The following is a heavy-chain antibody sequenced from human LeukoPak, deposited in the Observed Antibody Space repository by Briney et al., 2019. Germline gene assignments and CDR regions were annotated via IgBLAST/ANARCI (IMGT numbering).Heavy chain of an antibody. J-gene: IGHJ5*02. CDR2: IYTTGST. Sequence: RASETLSLTCTVSGGSISSGSYYWSWIRQPAGKGLDWIGRIYTTGSTNYNPSLKSRVTISVDTSKNQFSLKLSSVTAADTAVYYCATTPQRITMVRGVPGGYNWFDPWGQGTLVTVSS. CDR3: ATTPQRITMVRGVPGGYNWFDP. D-gene: IGHD3-10*01. V-gene: IGHV4-61*02. CDR1: GGSISSGSYY.